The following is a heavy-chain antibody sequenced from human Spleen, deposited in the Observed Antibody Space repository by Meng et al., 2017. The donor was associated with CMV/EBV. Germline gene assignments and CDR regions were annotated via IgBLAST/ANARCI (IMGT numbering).Heavy chain of an antibody. D-gene: IGHD2-2*01. Sequence: ASVKVSCKASGGTFSSHGISWVRQAPGQGLEWMAWISGNKGDSNYAWKLQGRVTVTTDTSTNTAYMELRNLRSDDTAVYYCARDFKAHCSGSTCQGYFDLWGQGTLVTVSS. CDR2: ISGNKGDS. CDR1: GGTFSSHG. J-gene: IGHJ4*02. V-gene: IGHV1-18*01. CDR3: ARDFKAHCSGSTCQGYFDL.